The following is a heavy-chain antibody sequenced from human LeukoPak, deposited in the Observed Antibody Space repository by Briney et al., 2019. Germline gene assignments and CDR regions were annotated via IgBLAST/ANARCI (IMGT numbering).Heavy chain of an antibody. V-gene: IGHV3-15*01. CDR3: TTGVTMVRGVPQVVVDY. Sequence: GGSLRLSCAASGFTFSNAWMSWVRQAPGKGLEWVGRIKSKTDGGTTDYAAPVKGRFTISRDDSKNTLYLQMNSLKTEDTAVYYCTTGVTMVRGVPQVVVDYWGQGTLVTVSS. D-gene: IGHD3-10*01. CDR2: IKSKTDGGTT. J-gene: IGHJ4*02. CDR1: GFTFSNAW.